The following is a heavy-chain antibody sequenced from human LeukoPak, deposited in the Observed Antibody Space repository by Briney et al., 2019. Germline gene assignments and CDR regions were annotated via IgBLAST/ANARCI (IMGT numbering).Heavy chain of an antibody. V-gene: IGHV3-74*01. D-gene: IGHD1-1*01. Sequence: PGGPRRLSCAASGSTFSSNWMNWVGQAPGKGLVCVSRIKSDGSSTSYADSVKGRFTISRDDAKNTLYLQMNSLRAEDTAVYYCARAYNSHFDYWGQGALVTVSS. CDR1: GSTFSSNW. CDR2: IKSDGSST. CDR3: ARAYNSHFDY. J-gene: IGHJ4*02.